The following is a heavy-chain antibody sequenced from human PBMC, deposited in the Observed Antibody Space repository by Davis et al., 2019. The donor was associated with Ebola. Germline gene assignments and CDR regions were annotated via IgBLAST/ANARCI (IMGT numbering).Heavy chain of an antibody. CDR1: EFTFSSYW. CDR2: INSDGRTT. J-gene: IGHJ4*02. V-gene: IGHV3-74*01. Sequence: HTGGSLRLSCAASEFTFSSYWMHWVRQAPGKGLVWVSRINSDGRTTAYADSVKGRFTISRDNAKNTLYLQMNTLRAEDTAVYYCARDCRAPFCFVSGIDYWGQGTLVTVSS. CDR3: ARDCRAPFCFVSGIDY. D-gene: IGHD3-10*01.